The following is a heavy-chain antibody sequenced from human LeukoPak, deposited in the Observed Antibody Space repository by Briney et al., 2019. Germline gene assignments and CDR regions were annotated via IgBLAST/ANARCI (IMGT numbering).Heavy chain of an antibody. CDR2: INHSGST. CDR3: ARVAARPLDY. J-gene: IGHJ4*02. D-gene: IGHD6-6*01. Sequence: PSETLSLTCAVYGGSFNGYYWSWIRQPPGKGLEWIGEINHSGSTNYNPSLKSRVTISVDTSKNQFSLKLSSVTAADTAVYYCARVAARPLDYWGQGTLVTVSS. CDR1: GGSFNGYY. V-gene: IGHV4-34*01.